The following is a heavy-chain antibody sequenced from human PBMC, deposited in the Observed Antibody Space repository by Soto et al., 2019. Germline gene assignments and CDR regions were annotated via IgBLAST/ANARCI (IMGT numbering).Heavy chain of an antibody. V-gene: IGHV6-1*01. Sequence: SQTLSLTCAISGDSVSSNSAAWNWIRQSPSRGLEWLGRAYYRSKWYNDYAVSVRSRIAINPDTSKNQFSLQLNSVTPEDTAVYYCTRDRTDSSSFYKGSYYYNGMDVWGQGTTVTVSS. CDR2: AYYRSKWYN. CDR1: GDSVSSNSAA. D-gene: IGHD6-13*01. CDR3: TRDRTDSSSFYKGSYYYNGMDV. J-gene: IGHJ6*02.